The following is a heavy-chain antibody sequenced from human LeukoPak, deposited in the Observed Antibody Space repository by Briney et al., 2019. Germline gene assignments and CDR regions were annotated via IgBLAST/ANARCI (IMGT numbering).Heavy chain of an antibody. CDR2: IYTSGST. V-gene: IGHV4-4*07. CDR1: GGSISSYY. Sequence: SETLSLTCTVSGGSISSYYWSWIRQPAGKGLEWIGRIYTSGSTNYNPSLKSRVTMSVDTSKNQFSLKLSSVTAADTAVYYCARGIVAAKDPLGDAFDIWGQGTMVTVSS. CDR3: ARGIVAAKDPLGDAFDI. J-gene: IGHJ3*02. D-gene: IGHD1-26*01.